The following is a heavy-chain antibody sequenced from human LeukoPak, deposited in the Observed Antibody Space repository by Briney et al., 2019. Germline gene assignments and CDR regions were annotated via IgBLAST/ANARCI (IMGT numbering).Heavy chain of an antibody. J-gene: IGHJ4*02. CDR3: ARGGWHYVFNY. CDR1: GFTFSSYA. Sequence: PGGSLRLSCAASGFTFSSYAMHWVRQAPGKGLEWVAVISYDGSNKYYADYVKGRFTISRDNAKNSLYLQMNSLRADDTAVYYCARGGWHYVFNYWGQGTLVTVSS. V-gene: IGHV3-30*04. D-gene: IGHD6-19*01. CDR2: ISYDGSNK.